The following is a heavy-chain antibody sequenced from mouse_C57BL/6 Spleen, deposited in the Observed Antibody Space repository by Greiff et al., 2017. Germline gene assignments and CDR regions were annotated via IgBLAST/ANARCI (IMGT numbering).Heavy chain of an antibody. J-gene: IGHJ4*01. V-gene: IGHV5-15*01. CDR3: ARRYDGYPYYYAMDY. CDR1: GFTFSDYG. Sequence: EVKLMESGGGLVQPGGSLKLSCAASGFTFSDYGMAWVRQAPRKGPEWVAFISNLAYSIYYADTVTGRFTISRENAKNTLYLEMSSLRSEDTAMYYCARRYDGYPYYYAMDYWGQGTSVTVSS. CDR2: ISNLAYSI. D-gene: IGHD2-3*01.